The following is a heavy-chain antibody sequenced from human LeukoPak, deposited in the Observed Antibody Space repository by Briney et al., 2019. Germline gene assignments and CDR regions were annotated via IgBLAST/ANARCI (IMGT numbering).Heavy chain of an antibody. V-gene: IGHV1-46*01. CDR1: GYTFTNYY. J-gene: IGHJ4*02. Sequence: GASVKVSCKASGYTFTNYYMHWVRQAPGQGLEWMGIINPSGGSTSYAQKFQGRVTMTRDTSTSTVYMELSSLRSEDTAVYYCARDRSIAPGVTRGFYFDYWGQGTLVTVSS. CDR3: ARDRSIAPGVTRGFYFDY. D-gene: IGHD6-6*01. CDR2: INPSGGST.